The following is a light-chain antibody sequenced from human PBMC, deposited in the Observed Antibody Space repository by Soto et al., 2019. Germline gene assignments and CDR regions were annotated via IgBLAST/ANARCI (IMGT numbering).Light chain of an antibody. CDR1: QSFRGL. J-gene: IGKJ5*01. CDR3: QQRHMWPIT. Sequence: EILSTQSPVTLSLSPGERATLSCRASQSFRGLLAWYQQKPGQAPRLLIYDAYNRATGIPPRFSGSGSGTDFTLTISSLEPEDSAVYYCQQRHMWPITFGQGTRLEIK. V-gene: IGKV3-11*01. CDR2: DAY.